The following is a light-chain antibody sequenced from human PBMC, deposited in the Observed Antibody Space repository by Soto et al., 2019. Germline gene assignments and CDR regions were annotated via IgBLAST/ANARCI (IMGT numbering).Light chain of an antibody. V-gene: IGLV2-8*01. CDR3: SSYVGSNNWV. CDR1: SSDVGGYNY. J-gene: IGLJ3*02. CDR2: EVT. Sequence: QSALTQPPSASGSPGQSVTISCTGTSSDVGGYNYVSWYQQHPGKAPKLMIYEVTKRPSGVPDRFSGSKSGNTASLTVSGLQAEDEADYYCSSYVGSNNWVFGGGTKVTVL.